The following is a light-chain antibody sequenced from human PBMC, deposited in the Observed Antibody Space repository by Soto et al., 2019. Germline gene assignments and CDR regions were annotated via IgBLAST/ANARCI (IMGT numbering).Light chain of an antibody. CDR1: ETILYGSNNKNY. CDR3: HQYYSPPFA. Sequence: IVMSQSPDSLGVSLGERATINCKSNETILYGSNNKNYLSWYQQKPGQPPNLLIYWASTRKYGVPERFSGSGSGTDFTLSISNLQAEDVAVYYCHQYYSPPFAFGPGTKVHL. V-gene: IGKV4-1*01. J-gene: IGKJ3*01. CDR2: WAS.